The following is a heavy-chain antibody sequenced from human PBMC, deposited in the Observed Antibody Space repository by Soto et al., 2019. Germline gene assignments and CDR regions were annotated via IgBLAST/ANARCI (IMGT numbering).Heavy chain of an antibody. CDR2: IWYDGSNK. D-gene: IGHD6-13*01. CDR3: ARDGQQQTPYALDV. Sequence: QVQLVESGGGVIQPGRSLRLSCAASGFTLRLHAMHWVRQAPGKGLEWVAQIWYDGSNKYYTDSVKGRFIVSRDDFKNTVFLQMDSLRAEDTAVYYCARDGQQQTPYALDVWGQGTTVIVSS. CDR1: GFTLRLHA. J-gene: IGHJ6*02. V-gene: IGHV3-33*08.